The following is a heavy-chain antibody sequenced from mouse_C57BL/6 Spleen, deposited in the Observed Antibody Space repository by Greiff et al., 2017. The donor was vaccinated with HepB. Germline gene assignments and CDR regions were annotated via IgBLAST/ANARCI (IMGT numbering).Heavy chain of an antibody. V-gene: IGHV5-6*01. D-gene: IGHD3-3*01. CDR2: ISSGGSYT. Sequence: EVKLVESGGDLVKPGGSLKLSCAASGFTFSSYGMSWVRQTPDKRLEWVATISSGGSYTYYPDSVKGRFTISRDNAKNTLYLQMSSLKSEDTAMYYCARGLGAMDYWGQGTSVTVSS. J-gene: IGHJ4*01. CDR1: GFTFSSYG. CDR3: ARGLGAMDY.